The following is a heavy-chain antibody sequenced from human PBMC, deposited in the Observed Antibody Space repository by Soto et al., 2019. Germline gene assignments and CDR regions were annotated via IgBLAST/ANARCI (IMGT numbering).Heavy chain of an antibody. CDR1: EVSFSSYA. CDR2: ISGSGGST. CDR3: AKGTYYYGSGSYNFDY. Sequence: CAVSEVSFSSYAISCVRQAPGKGLEWVSAISGSGGSTYYADSVKGRFTISRDNSKNTLYLQMNSLRAEDTAVYYCAKGTYYYGSGSYNFDYWGQGTLVTVSS. D-gene: IGHD3-10*01. V-gene: IGHV3-23*01. J-gene: IGHJ4*02.